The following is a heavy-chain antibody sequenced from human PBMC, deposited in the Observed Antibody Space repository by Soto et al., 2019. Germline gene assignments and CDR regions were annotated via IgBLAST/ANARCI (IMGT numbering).Heavy chain of an antibody. CDR3: AKDRSSGYEKSDY. J-gene: IGHJ4*02. CDR1: GFTFSSYA. CDR2: ISGSGGST. V-gene: IGHV3-23*01. D-gene: IGHD5-12*01. Sequence: GGSLRLSCVASGFTFSSYAMSWVRQAPGKGLEWVSAISGSGGSTYYADSVKGRFTISRDNSKNTLYLQMNSLRAEDTAVYYCAKDRSSGYEKSDYWGQGTLVTVSS.